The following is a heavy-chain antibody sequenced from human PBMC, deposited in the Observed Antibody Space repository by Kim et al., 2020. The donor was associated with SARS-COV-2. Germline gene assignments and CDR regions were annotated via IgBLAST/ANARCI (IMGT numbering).Heavy chain of an antibody. D-gene: IGHD3-3*01. CDR2: IYYSGST. J-gene: IGHJ6*02. V-gene: IGHV4-59*13. Sequence: SETLSLTCTVSGGSISSYYWSWIRQPPGKGLEWIGYIYYSGSTNYNPSLKSRVTISVDTSKNQFSLKLSSVTAADTAVYYCASLLTPNFWSGYSYYYYGMDGWGQGTTVTVSS. CDR3: ASLLTPNFWSGYSYYYYGMDG. CDR1: GGSISSYY.